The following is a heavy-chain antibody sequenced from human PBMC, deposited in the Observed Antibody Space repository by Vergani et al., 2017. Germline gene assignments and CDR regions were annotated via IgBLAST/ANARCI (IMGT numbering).Heavy chain of an antibody. CDR3: AKAGIVVPAAIAGIRAYYYYYMDV. J-gene: IGHJ6*03. CDR2: ISGSGGST. V-gene: IGHV3-23*01. D-gene: IGHD2-2*01. CDR1: GFTFSSYA. Sequence: EVQLLESGGGLVQPGGSLRLSCAASGFTFSSYAMSWVRQAPGKGLEWVSAISGSGGSTYYADSVKGRFTISRDNSKNTLYLQMNSLRAEETAVYYCAKAGIVVPAAIAGIRAYYYYYMDVWGK.